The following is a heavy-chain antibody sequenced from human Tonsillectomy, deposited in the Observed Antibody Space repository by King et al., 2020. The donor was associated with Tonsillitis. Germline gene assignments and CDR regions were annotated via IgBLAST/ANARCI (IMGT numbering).Heavy chain of an antibody. CDR1: GYTFTSYG. CDR2: ISAYNGNT. Sequence: VQLVESGAEVKKPGASVKVSCKASGYTFTSYGINWVRQAPGQGLEWMGWISAYNGNTNYAQKVQGRFTMTTDTSTSTAYMELRSLRSEDTAVYYCARDRQCRGLGYNFDYWGQGTLVTVSS. D-gene: IGHD3-10*01. CDR3: ARDRQCRGLGYNFDY. J-gene: IGHJ4*02. V-gene: IGHV1-18*01.